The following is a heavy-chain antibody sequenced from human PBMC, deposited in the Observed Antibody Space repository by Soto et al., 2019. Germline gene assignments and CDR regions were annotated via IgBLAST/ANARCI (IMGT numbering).Heavy chain of an antibody. CDR1: GYSFTSYW. D-gene: IGHD6-13*01. V-gene: IGHV5-51*01. CDR3: ERQKGGAAAGNFNGMDV. CDR2: IYPGDSDT. Sequence: GESLKISCKGSGYSFTSYWIGWVRQMPGKGLEWMGIIYPGDSDTRYSPSFQGQVTISADKSISTAYLQWSSLKASDTAMYYCERQKGGAAAGNFNGMDVWGQGTTVTVSS. J-gene: IGHJ6*02.